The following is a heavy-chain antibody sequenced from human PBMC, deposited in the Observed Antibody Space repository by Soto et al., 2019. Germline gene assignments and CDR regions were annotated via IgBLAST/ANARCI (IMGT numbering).Heavy chain of an antibody. CDR3: ARGDIGTTVTPG. CDR2: TSAYNGNT. J-gene: IGHJ4*02. CDR1: GYTFTSYG. Sequence: QVQLVQSGAEVKKPGASVKVSCKASGYTFTSYGISWVRQAPGQGLEWMGWTSAYNGNTNYAQKLQGXVXIXRHXATRTAYMELRSLRSDDTAVYYCARGDIGTTVTPGWGQGTLVTVSS. V-gene: IGHV1-18*01. D-gene: IGHD4-17*01.